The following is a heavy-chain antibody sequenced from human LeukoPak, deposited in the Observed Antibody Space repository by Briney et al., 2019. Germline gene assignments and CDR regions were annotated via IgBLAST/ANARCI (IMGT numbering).Heavy chain of an antibody. CDR1: GGSFSGYY. J-gene: IGHJ3*02. V-gene: IGHV4-59*01. CDR2: IYYSGST. CDR3: ARVIRARMYYFGPEWFPDAFDI. Sequence: PSETLSHTCAVYGGSFSGYYWSWIRQPPGKGLEWIGYIYYSGSTNYNPSLKSRVTISVDTSKNQFSLKLSSVTAADTAVYYCARVIRARMYYFGPEWFPDAFDIWGQGTMVTVSS. D-gene: IGHD3-3*01.